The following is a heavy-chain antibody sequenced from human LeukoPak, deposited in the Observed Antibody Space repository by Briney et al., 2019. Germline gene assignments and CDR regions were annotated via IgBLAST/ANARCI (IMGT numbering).Heavy chain of an antibody. Sequence: GASVKVSCKASGYTFTGYYMHWVRQAPGQGLEWMGRINPNSGGTNYAQKFQGRVTMTRDTSTSTVYMELSSLRSEDTAVYYCARDRPPLYCSSTSCYTGYFDYWGQGTLVTVSS. V-gene: IGHV1-2*06. D-gene: IGHD2-2*02. CDR3: ARDRPPLYCSSTSCYTGYFDY. CDR1: GYTFTGYY. CDR2: INPNSGGT. J-gene: IGHJ4*02.